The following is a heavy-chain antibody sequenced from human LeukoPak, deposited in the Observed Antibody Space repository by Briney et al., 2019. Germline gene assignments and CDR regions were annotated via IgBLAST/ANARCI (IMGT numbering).Heavy chain of an antibody. D-gene: IGHD6-13*01. CDR3: ARDGAAADTFDY. J-gene: IGHJ4*02. V-gene: IGHV1-18*01. Sequence: ASVKVSCKASGYTFTSYGISWVRQAPGQGLEWMGWISAYDGNTNYAQKLQGRVTMTTDTSTSTAYMELRSLRSDDTAVYYCARDGAAADTFDYWGQGALVTVSS. CDR1: GYTFTSYG. CDR2: ISAYDGNT.